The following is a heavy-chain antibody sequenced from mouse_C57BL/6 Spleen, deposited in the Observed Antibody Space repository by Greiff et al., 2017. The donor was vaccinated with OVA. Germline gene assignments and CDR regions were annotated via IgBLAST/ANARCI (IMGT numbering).Heavy chain of an antibody. J-gene: IGHJ4*01. CDR2: IWRGGST. D-gene: IGHD2-2*01. CDR1: GFSLTSYG. Sequence: VQLQESGPGLVQPSQSLSITCTVSGFSLTSYGVHWVRQSPGKGLEWLGVIWRGGSTDYNAAFMSRLSITKDNSKSQVFFKMNSLQADDTAIYYCAKSRGYGYAMDYWGQGTSVTVSS. V-gene: IGHV2-5*01. CDR3: AKSRGYGYAMDY.